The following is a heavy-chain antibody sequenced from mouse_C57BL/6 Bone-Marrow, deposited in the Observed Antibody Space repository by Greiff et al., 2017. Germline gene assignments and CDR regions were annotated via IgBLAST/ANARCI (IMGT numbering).Heavy chain of an antibody. D-gene: IGHD2-5*01. CDR1: GYTFTSYW. V-gene: IGHV1-69*01. CDR2: IDPSDSYT. CDR3: ARESNRICVSWVAY. J-gene: IGHJ3*01. Sequence: VQLQQPGAELVMPGASVKLSCKASGYTFTSYWMHWVKQRPGQGLEWIGEIDPSDSYTNYNQKFKGKSTLTVDKSSSTAYMQLSRLTSVDSAVXYGARESNRICVSWVAYWGQGTLVTVSA.